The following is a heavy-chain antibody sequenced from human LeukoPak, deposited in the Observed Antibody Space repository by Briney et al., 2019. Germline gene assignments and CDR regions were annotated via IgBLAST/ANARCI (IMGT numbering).Heavy chain of an antibody. CDR2: ISWDGGST. CDR3: AKGPKGIRRGGGVDY. V-gene: IGHV3-43D*03. D-gene: IGHD3-16*01. Sequence: PGGSLRLSCAASGFTFDDYAMHWVRQAPGKGLEWVSLISWDGGSTYYADSVKGRFTISRDNSKNSLYLQMNSRRAEDTALYYCAKGPKGIRRGGGVDYWGQGTLVTVSS. CDR1: GFTFDDYA. J-gene: IGHJ4*02.